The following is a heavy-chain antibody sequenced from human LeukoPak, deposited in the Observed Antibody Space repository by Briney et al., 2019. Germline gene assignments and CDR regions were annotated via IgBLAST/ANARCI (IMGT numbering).Heavy chain of an antibody. J-gene: IGHJ5*02. CDR2: INYSGTT. V-gene: IGHV4-39*01. Sequence: SETLSLTCSVSGGSVSSSTYYWGWIRQPPGKGLEWIATINYSGTTHYNPSLKSRVTISVGTSKNQFSLKLSSVTAADTAVYHCARHFNWNYPATLGWFDPWGQGTLVTVSS. CDR1: GGSVSSSTYY. D-gene: IGHD1-7*01. CDR3: ARHFNWNYPATLGWFDP.